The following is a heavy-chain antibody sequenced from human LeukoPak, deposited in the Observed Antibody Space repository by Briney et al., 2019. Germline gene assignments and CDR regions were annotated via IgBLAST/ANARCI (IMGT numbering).Heavy chain of an antibody. CDR1: GGTFTSYA. J-gene: IGHJ4*02. CDR2: IIPIFGIA. CDR3: ARGPITAETSFDY. Sequence: GSAVKVSCKGSGGTFTSYAISWVRQAPGQGLEWMGRIIPIFGIANYAQKFQGRVTITADKSTSTPYMALSSLRSEDTAVYYCARGPITAETSFDYWGQGTLVTVSS. D-gene: IGHD1-20*01. V-gene: IGHV1-69*04.